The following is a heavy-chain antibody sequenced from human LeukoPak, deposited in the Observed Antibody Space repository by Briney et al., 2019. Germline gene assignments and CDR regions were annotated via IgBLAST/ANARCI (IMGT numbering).Heavy chain of an antibody. CDR3: AKASAMIVVVSKHFDY. CDR2: ISGSGGST. CDR1: GFTFINYS. D-gene: IGHD3-22*01. J-gene: IGHJ4*02. V-gene: IGHV3-23*01. Sequence: GGSLTLSCTASGFTFINYSMNWVRQPPGKGLEWVSAISGSGGSTYYADSVKGRFTISRDNSKNTLYLQMNSLRAEDTAVYYCAKASAMIVVVSKHFDYWGQGTLVTVSS.